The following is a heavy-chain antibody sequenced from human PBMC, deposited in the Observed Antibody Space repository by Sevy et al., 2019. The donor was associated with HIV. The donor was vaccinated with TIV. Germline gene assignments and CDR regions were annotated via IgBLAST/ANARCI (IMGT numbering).Heavy chain of an antibody. Sequence: SETLSLTCTVSGSSITSLYWNWIRQPPGKGLEWIADIYYNGHINYNPSLKSRVTLSLDTSKNQFSLRLSSVTAADTAMYYCAGENAWGRGYSWGQGTLVTVSS. CDR3: AGENAWGRGYS. D-gene: IGHD1-26*01. V-gene: IGHV4-59*08. CDR2: IYYNGHI. J-gene: IGHJ4*02. CDR1: GSSITSLY.